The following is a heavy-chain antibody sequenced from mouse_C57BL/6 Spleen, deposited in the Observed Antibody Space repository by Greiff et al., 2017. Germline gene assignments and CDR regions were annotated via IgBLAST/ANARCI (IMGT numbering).Heavy chain of an antibody. CDR1: GYTFTSYW. CDR3: AKVITTVVDWYFEV. D-gene: IGHD1-1*01. CDR2: INPSNGGT. Sequence: QVQLQQSGTELVKPGASVKLSCKASGYTFTSYWMHWVKQRPGQGLEWIGNINPSNGGTNYNEKFKSKATLTVDKSSSTAYMQLSSLTSEDSAVYYGAKVITTVVDWYFEVWGTGTTVTVSS. V-gene: IGHV1-53*01. J-gene: IGHJ1*03.